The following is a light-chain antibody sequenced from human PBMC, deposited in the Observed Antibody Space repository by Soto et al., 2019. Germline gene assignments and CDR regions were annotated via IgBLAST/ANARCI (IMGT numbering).Light chain of an antibody. CDR1: QSVSSY. Sequence: EFVLTQSPGTLSLSPGERATLSFRASQSVSSYLAWYQQKPGQAPRLLMHDASNRATGIPARFSGSGSGTDFTLTISSLEPEDFAVYYCQPRSNWPTLGGATKVDIK. CDR3: QPRSNWPT. V-gene: IGKV3-11*01. CDR2: DAS. J-gene: IGKJ4*02.